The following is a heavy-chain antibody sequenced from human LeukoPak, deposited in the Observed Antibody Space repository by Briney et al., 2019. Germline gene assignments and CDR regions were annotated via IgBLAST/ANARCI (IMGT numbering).Heavy chain of an antibody. J-gene: IGHJ3*02. CDR2: IYSGGTT. V-gene: IGHV3-53*01. D-gene: IGHD4-17*01. CDR1: GFIVSSNY. Sequence: GGSLRLSCAASGFIVSSNYMSCVRRAPGKGLEWVSVIYSGGTTYYADSVKGRFTISRDNSNNTLYLQMNSLRAEDTVVYYCARGPVTRFEIWGQGTMVTVSS. CDR3: ARGPVTRFEI.